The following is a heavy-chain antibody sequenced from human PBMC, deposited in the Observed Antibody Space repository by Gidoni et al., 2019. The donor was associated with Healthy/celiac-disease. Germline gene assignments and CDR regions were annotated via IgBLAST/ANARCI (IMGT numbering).Heavy chain of an antibody. CDR3: AVGTGPNY. D-gene: IGHD1-1*01. J-gene: IGHJ4*02. V-gene: IGHV3-43*01. CDR2: ISWDGGST. CDR1: GCTFDDYT. Sequence: EVQLVESGGVVVQPGGSLRLSCAASGCTFDDYTMHWVRQAPGKGLGWVSLISWDGGSTYYADSVKGRFTISRDNSKNSLYLQMNSLRTEDTALYYCAVGTGPNYWGQGTLVTVSS.